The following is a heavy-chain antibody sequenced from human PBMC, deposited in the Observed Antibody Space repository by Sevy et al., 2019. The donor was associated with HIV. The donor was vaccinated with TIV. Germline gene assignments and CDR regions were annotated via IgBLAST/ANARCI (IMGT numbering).Heavy chain of an antibody. J-gene: IGHJ4*02. D-gene: IGHD6-13*01. V-gene: IGHV3-7*01. CDR2: IKQDGSVK. CDR1: GFSLNSYW. Sequence: GESLKISCAASGFSLNSYWMSWVRQAPGKGREWVANIKQDGSVKYYVDSVKGRFTISRDNARNLLYLQMNSLRAEDTALYYCVRAIAADGSFWGQGTLVTVSS. CDR3: VRAIAADGSF.